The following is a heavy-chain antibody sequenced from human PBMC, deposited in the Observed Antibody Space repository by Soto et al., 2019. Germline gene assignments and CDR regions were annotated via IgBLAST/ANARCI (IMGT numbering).Heavy chain of an antibody. CDR3: VKSNLYCSSSNCYVFDY. J-gene: IGHJ4*02. D-gene: IGHD2-2*01. Sequence: EVQLLDSGGGLVQPGGSLRLSCAASGFTFSNYAMSWVRQAPGKGLEWVSSIRNSGTSTYYADSVKGRFTISRDNSKNALYLQMSSLRVEDTAVYYCVKSNLYCSSSNCYVFDYWGQGTLVTVSS. CDR1: GFTFSNYA. CDR2: IRNSGTST. V-gene: IGHV3-23*01.